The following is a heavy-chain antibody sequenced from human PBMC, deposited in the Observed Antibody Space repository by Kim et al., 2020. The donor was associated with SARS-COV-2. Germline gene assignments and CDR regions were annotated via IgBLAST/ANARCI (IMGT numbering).Heavy chain of an antibody. CDR2: ISTSGYNT. J-gene: IGHJ1*01. CDR1: GFTFTKYA. Sequence: GGSLRLSCGASGFTFTKYAMTWVRQVPGKGLEWVASISTSGYNTYYRDSVKGRFTISRDNSKNTLSLQMSNLRPDDTAVYFCGKGPTSGEY. D-gene: IGHD3-10*01. V-gene: IGHV3-23*01. CDR3: GKGPTSGEY.